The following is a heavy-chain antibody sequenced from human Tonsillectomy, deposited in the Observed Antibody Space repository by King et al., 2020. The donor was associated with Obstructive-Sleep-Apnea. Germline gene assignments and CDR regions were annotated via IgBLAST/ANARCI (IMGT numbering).Heavy chain of an antibody. CDR3: AKDSSGSLYGMDV. D-gene: IGHD3-10*01. CDR2: IRGSGCST. J-gene: IGHJ6*02. V-gene: IGHV3-23*04. CDR1: GFTFSSYA. Sequence: VQLVESGGGLVQPGGSLRLSCAASGFTFSSYAMSWVRQAPGKGLEWVSAIRGSGCSTYYADSLKGRFTISRDSSKNTLYLQMNSLRAEDTAVYYCAKDSSGSLYGMDVWGQGTTVTVSS.